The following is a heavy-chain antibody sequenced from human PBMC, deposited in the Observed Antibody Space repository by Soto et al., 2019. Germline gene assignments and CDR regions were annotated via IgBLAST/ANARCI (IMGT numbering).Heavy chain of an antibody. D-gene: IGHD2-21*02. J-gene: IGHJ6*02. CDR1: GGTFSSYA. V-gene: IGHV1-69*12. CDR2: IIPIFGTA. CDR3: ARKYCGGDCYSYYYYYGMDV. Sequence: QVQLVQSGAEVKKPGSSVKVSCKASGGTFSSYAISWVRQAPGQGLEWMGGIIPIFGTANYAQKFQGRVTITADESTSTDYMELSSLRSEDTAVYYCARKYCGGDCYSYYYYYGMDVWGQGTTVTVSS.